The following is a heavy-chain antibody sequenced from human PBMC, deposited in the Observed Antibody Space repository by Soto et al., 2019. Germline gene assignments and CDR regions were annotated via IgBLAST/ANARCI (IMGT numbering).Heavy chain of an antibody. V-gene: IGHV3-21*01. CDR1: GFTFSSYS. D-gene: IGHD2-15*01. Sequence: GGSLRLSCAASGFTFSSYSMNWVRQAPGKGLEWVSSISSSSSYIYYADSVKGRFTISRDNAKNSLYLQMNSLRAEDTAVYYCALFGGGGSPSAFDYWGQGTLVTVSS. CDR2: ISSSSSYI. J-gene: IGHJ4*02. CDR3: ALFGGGGSPSAFDY.